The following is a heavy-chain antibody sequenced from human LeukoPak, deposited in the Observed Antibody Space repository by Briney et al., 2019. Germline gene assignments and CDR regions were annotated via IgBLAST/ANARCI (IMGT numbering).Heavy chain of an antibody. Sequence: PSETLSLTCALYGGSFSGYYWSWIRQPPGKGLEWIGEINHSGSTNYNPSLKSRVTISVDTSKNQFSLKLSSVTAADTAVYYCARGASGYCSSTSCYYFDYWGQGTLVTVSS. CDR1: GGSFSGYY. CDR2: INHSGST. J-gene: IGHJ4*02. D-gene: IGHD2-2*01. V-gene: IGHV4-34*01. CDR3: ARGASGYCSSTSCYYFDY.